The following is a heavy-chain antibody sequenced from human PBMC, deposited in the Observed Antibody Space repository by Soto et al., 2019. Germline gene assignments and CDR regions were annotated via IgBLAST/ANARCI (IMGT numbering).Heavy chain of an antibody. CDR3: ARADHSSSQGHYYYGMDV. CDR2: INAGNGNT. V-gene: IGHV1-3*01. CDR1: GHTFTSYA. Sequence: GASVKVSCKASGHTFTSYAMHWVRQAPGQRLEWMGWINAGNGNTKYSQKFQGRVTITRDTSASTAYMELSSLRSEDTAVYYCARADHSSSQGHYYYGMDVWGQGTTVTVSS. J-gene: IGHJ6*02. D-gene: IGHD6-6*01.